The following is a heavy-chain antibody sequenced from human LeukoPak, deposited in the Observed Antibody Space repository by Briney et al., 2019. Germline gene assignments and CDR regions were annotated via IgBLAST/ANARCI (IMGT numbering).Heavy chain of an antibody. Sequence: SETLSLTCTVSGDSISSGSYYWSWLRQPAGQELEWIGRIYTTGITNYNPSLERRVTISVDTSKNQFSLSLSSVTAADTAVYYCARVGIQNSFDPWGQGTLVTVSS. V-gene: IGHV4-61*02. CDR2: IYTTGIT. CDR1: GDSISSGSYY. CDR3: ARVGIQNSFDP. D-gene: IGHD1-1*01. J-gene: IGHJ5*02.